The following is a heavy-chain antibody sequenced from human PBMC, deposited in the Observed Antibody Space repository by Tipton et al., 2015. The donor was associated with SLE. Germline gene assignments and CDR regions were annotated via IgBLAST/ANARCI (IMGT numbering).Heavy chain of an antibody. D-gene: IGHD3-16*01. J-gene: IGHJ6*02. CDR1: GGSISSSIYY. CDR3: ARDMSNTMDV. V-gene: IGHV4-39*02. Sequence: TLSLTCTVSGGSISSSIYYWGWIRQPPGKGLEWIGSIYYSGSTYYNPSLKSRVTISVDTSKNQFSLKLSSVTAADTAVYYCARDMSNTMDVWGQGTTVTVSS. CDR2: IYYSGST.